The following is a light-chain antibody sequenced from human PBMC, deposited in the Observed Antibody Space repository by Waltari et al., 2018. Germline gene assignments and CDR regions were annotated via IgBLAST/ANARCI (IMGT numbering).Light chain of an antibody. CDR1: QGISSY. J-gene: IGKJ2*03. V-gene: IGKV1-13*02. Sequence: IQMSQSPSSLSASVGDRVTITCRASQGISSYLNWYQQKPGKAPKLLIYYANSLASGVPSRFSGSGSGTEFTLTISSLQPEDFATYYCQQGNSYPYSFGGGTKVEIK. CDR2: YAN. CDR3: QQGNSYPYS.